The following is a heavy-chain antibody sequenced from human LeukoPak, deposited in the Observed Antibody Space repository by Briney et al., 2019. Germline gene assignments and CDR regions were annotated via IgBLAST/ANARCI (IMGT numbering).Heavy chain of an antibody. CDR3: AKSGYSGYDLTYNWFDP. CDR2: ISWNSGSI. D-gene: IGHD5-12*01. V-gene: IGHV3-9*01. CDR1: GFAFDYYA. Sequence: GGSLRLSFAASGFAFDYYAMHWVRPAPGKGLEWVSGISWNSGSIGYADSVKGRFTISRDNAKNSLYLQMNSLRAEDTALYYCAKSGYSGYDLTYNWFDPWGQGTLVTVSS. J-gene: IGHJ5*02.